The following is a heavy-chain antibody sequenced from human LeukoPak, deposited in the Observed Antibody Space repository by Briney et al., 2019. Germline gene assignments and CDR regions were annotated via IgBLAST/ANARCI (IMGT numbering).Heavy chain of an antibody. D-gene: IGHD6-19*01. CDR1: GGSIDYYY. CDR3: ARGLMAGKANWFDP. V-gene: IGHV4-4*07. J-gene: IGHJ5*02. Sequence: PSETLSLTCTVSGGSIDYYYWTWIRQPAGKGLEWIGRIYTSGDTNYNPSLESRVTISLAESKSQFSLRLSSVTAADTAVYYCARGLMAGKANWFDPWGHGTLVTVSS. CDR2: IYTSGDT.